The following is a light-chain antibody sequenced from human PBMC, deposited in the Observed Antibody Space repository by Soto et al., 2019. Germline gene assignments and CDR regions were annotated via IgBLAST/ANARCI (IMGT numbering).Light chain of an antibody. J-gene: IGKJ1*01. Sequence: DIQMTQSPSTLSASVGDRVTITCRASQSIGRFLAWYQHQPGKAPKLLIYDASTLESGVPSRFSGTGSGTEFTFSITSLQPEGVGTYYCQHWYMGQTFGQGTKVDI. CDR3: QHWYMGQT. CDR2: DAS. CDR1: QSIGRF. V-gene: IGKV1-5*01.